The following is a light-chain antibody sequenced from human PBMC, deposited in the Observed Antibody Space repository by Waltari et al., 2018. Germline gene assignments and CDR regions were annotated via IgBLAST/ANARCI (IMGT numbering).Light chain of an antibody. Sequence: TITCRASQSVSYYLNWYQQKAGQAPKLLIYVASSLETGVPSRFSGSGSGTDFTLTISNLQPEDFATYLCQQTYNAPLTFGGGTKVEIK. J-gene: IGKJ4*01. CDR3: QQTYNAPLT. CDR2: VAS. CDR1: QSVSYY. V-gene: IGKV1-39*01.